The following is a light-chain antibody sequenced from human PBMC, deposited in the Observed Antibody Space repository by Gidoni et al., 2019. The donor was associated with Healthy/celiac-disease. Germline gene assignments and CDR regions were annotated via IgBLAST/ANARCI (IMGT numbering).Light chain of an antibody. Sequence: DIQMTQSPSTLSASVGDRVTITCRASQSISNWLAWYQQKPGKAPRLLIYKASSLESGVPLRFSGSGSGTEFTLTISSLQPDDFATYYCQQYNSYPWTFGQGTKLEIK. CDR2: KAS. CDR1: QSISNW. CDR3: QQYNSYPWT. J-gene: IGKJ1*01. V-gene: IGKV1-5*03.